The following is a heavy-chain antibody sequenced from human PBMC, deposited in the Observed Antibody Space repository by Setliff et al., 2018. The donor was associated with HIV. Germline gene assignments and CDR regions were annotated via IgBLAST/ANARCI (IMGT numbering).Heavy chain of an antibody. CDR1: GGSISSRNHY. CDR2: IYYTGVT. Sequence: SETLSLTCTVSGGSISSRNHYWGWIRQPPGKGLEWIGSIYYTGVTYYNPSLRSRVTISVDTSKKQFSLNLSSVTAADTAVYYCARGDMPRVVRGVIFRPTYFQHWGQGTLVTVSS. D-gene: IGHD3-10*01. J-gene: IGHJ1*01. V-gene: IGHV4-39*01. CDR3: ARGDMPRVVRGVIFRPTYFQH.